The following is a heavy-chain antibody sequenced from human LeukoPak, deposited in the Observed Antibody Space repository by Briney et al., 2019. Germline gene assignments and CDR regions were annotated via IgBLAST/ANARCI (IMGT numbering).Heavy chain of an antibody. V-gene: IGHV3-7*01. CDR1: GFTFSSYW. J-gene: IGHJ4*02. Sequence: GGSLRLSCAASGFTFSSYWMSWVRQAPGKGLKWVANIKQDGSEKYYVDSVKGRFTISRDNAKNSLYLQMNSQRAEDTAVYYCARDRTWELPLIGYWGQGTLVTVSS. CDR2: IKQDGSEK. D-gene: IGHD1-26*01. CDR3: ARDRTWELPLIGY.